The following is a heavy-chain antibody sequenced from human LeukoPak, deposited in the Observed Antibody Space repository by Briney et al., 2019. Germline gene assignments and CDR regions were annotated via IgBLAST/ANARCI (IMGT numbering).Heavy chain of an antibody. J-gene: IGHJ4*02. Sequence: SETLSLTCTVPGGSISIYYWSWIRQPPGKGLEWIGHIYNSGSTNYSPSLKSRVTISVDTSKNQFSLKLSSVTAADTAVYYCARFKRAGGWSYFDYWGQGTLVTVSS. CDR2: IYNSGST. V-gene: IGHV4-59*01. D-gene: IGHD6-19*01. CDR1: GGSISIYY. CDR3: ARFKRAGGWSYFDY.